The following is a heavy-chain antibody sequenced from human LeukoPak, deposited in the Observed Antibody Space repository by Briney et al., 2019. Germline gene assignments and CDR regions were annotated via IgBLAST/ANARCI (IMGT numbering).Heavy chain of an antibody. V-gene: IGHV4-30-2*06. J-gene: IGHJ5*02. Sequence: SQTLSLTCTVSGASITTGAYYWTYIRQSPGKDLEWIGYIYHGGSTYYNPSLKSRATISIDRPKNQFSLKLSSVTAADTAVYYCARGATGYSSSWPVDPWGQGTLVTVSS. CDR1: GASITTGAYY. D-gene: IGHD6-13*01. CDR3: ARGATGYSSSWPVDP. CDR2: IYHGGST.